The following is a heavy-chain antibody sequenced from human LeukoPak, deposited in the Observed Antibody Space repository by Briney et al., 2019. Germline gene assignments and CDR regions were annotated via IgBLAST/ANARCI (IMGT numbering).Heavy chain of an antibody. V-gene: IGHV3-30*18. D-gene: IGHD2-2*01. Sequence: PGGSLRLSCAASGFTFSNYGMHWVRQAPGKGLEWVAIIYYDGSNKNHADSVKGRFSISRDNSKNTLYLQMNSLRAEDTAVYYCAKPTPLLSAAMAGSEYWGQGTLVTVSS. CDR2: IYYDGSNK. CDR3: AKPTPLLSAAMAGSEY. CDR1: GFTFSNYG. J-gene: IGHJ4*02.